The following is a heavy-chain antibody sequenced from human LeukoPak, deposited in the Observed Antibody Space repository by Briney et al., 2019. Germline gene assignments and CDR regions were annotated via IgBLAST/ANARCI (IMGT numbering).Heavy chain of an antibody. Sequence: SETLALTCTVPRRSLSSYYWRWIRQPAAKGLEWIGRIVTSGSTNYNPSLKSRVTMSVDTSKNQFSLKLSSVTAADTAMYYCARDAYYYGSGERYFDYWGQGTLVTVSS. CDR2: IVTSGST. J-gene: IGHJ4*02. CDR1: RRSLSSYY. D-gene: IGHD3-10*01. V-gene: IGHV4-4*07. CDR3: ARDAYYYGSGERYFDY.